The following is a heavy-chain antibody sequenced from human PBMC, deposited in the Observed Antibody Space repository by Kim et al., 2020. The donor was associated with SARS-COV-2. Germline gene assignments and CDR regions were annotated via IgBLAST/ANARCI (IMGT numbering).Heavy chain of an antibody. CDR3: ARTRSGYGPYYYGMDV. J-gene: IGHJ6*02. V-gene: IGHV1-3*01. D-gene: IGHD3-3*01. Sequence: KFQGRVTITRDTSASTAYMELSSLRSEDTAVYYCARTRSGYGPYYYGMDVWGQGTTVTVSS.